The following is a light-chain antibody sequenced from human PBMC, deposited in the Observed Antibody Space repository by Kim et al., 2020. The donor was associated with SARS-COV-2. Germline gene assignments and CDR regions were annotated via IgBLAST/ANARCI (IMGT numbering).Light chain of an antibody. CDR3: QHYSSSRYI. J-gene: IGKJ2*01. CDR2: GAS. CDR1: QRLTDNY. V-gene: IGKV3-20*01. Sequence: EIVLTQSPGLLSVSPGERATLSCRTSQRLTDNYLAWYQQKPGQAPRLLIQGASTRASGIPDRFSGSGSGTDFTLTITTLEPEDRAMYYCQHYSSSRYIFVQGTKLEI.